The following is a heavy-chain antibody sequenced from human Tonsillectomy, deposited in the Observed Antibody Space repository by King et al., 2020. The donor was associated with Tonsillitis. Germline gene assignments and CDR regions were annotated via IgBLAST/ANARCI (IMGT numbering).Heavy chain of an antibody. D-gene: IGHD3-22*01. Sequence: VQLVESGAEVKKPGSSVKVSCRASGGTFSTYAISWVRQAPGQGLEWMGGIIPLFGTTNYAQKFQGRVTITANEFTNTAYMELSSLRSEDTAVYYCARDLTNYDVSSRYYYAAGDAFDVWGQGTMVTVSS. V-gene: IGHV1-69*01. CDR1: GGTFSTYA. CDR2: IIPLFGTT. J-gene: IGHJ3*01. CDR3: ARDLTNYDVSSRYYYAAGDAFDV.